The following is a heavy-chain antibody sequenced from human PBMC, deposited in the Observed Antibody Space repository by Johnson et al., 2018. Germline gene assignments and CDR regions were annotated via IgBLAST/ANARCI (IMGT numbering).Heavy chain of an antibody. J-gene: IGHJ6*02. V-gene: IGHV3-74*02. D-gene: IGHD3-10*01. Sequence: VQLVESGGGLVTPGGSLRLSCAASGFTFSSYWMHWVRQAPGKGLVWVSGISWNSGSIGYADSVKGRFTISRDNAKNSRYLQMNSLRVEDTAVYYCLRDMDVWGQGTTVTVSS. CDR1: GFTFSSYW. CDR2: ISWNSGSI. CDR3: LRDMDV.